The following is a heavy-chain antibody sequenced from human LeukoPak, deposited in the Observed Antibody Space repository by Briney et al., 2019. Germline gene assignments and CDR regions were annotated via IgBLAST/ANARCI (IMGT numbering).Heavy chain of an antibody. Sequence: GGSLRLSCAASGFTFSIYSMNWVRQAPGKGLEWVSSLSGSSNYIFYADSVKGRFTISRDNAKNSLFLQMNSLRAEDTAVYFCARWGSGDSFDIWGQGTMVTVSS. V-gene: IGHV3-21*01. CDR2: LSGSSNYI. D-gene: IGHD3-10*01. J-gene: IGHJ3*02. CDR3: ARWGSGDSFDI. CDR1: GFTFSIYS.